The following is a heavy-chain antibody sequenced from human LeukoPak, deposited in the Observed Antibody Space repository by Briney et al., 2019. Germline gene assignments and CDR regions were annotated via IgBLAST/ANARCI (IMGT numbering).Heavy chain of an antibody. D-gene: IGHD6-13*01. CDR2: INHSGST. Sequence: SETLSLTCAVYGGSFSGYYWSWIRQPPGKGLEWIGEINHSGSTNYNPSLKSRVTISVDTSKNQFSLKLSSVTAADTAVYYCARGLRGAAAGTVSYFDYWGQGTLVTVSS. CDR3: ARGLRGAAAGTVSYFDY. V-gene: IGHV4-34*01. J-gene: IGHJ4*02. CDR1: GGSFSGYY.